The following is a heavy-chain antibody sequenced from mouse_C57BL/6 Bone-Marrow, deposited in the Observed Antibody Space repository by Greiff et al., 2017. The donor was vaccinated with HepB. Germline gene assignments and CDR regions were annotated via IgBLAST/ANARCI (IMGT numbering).Heavy chain of an antibody. Sequence: QVQLQQSGAELARPGASVKLSCKASGYTFTSYGISWVKQRTGQGLEWIGEIYPRSGNTYYNGKFKGKATLTADKSSSTAYMELRSLTSEDSAVYFCAREPDGYWGYFDVWGTGTTVTVSS. CDR1: GYTFTSYG. J-gene: IGHJ1*03. CDR2: IYPRSGNT. D-gene: IGHD2-3*01. V-gene: IGHV1-81*01. CDR3: AREPDGYWGYFDV.